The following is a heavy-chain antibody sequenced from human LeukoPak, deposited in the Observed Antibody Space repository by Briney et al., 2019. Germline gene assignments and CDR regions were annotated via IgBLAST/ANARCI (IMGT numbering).Heavy chain of an antibody. CDR1: GFTFNTYA. CDR3: ATSGYGSSLDY. V-gene: IGHV3-30*04. Sequence: GRSLRLSCAASGFTFNTYAMHWVRQAPGKGLEWVAVISREGNDKYYADSVKGRFTISRDNSKSTLYVQMNSLRAEDTAVYYCATSGYGSSLDYCGQGTLVTVSS. CDR2: ISREGNDK. D-gene: IGHD3-22*01. J-gene: IGHJ4*02.